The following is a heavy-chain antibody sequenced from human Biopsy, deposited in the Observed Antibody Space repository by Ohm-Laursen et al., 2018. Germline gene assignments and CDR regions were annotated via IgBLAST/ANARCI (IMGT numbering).Heavy chain of an antibody. CDR2: IDPKTGGT. J-gene: IGHJ4*02. CDR1: GYTFTGDY. CDR3: AKDLLEWSVPS. V-gene: IGHV1-2*02. D-gene: IGHD3-3*01. Sequence: ASAKVSCKASGYTFTGDYIHWVRQAPGQGLEWMGWIDPKTGGTEYAQKFRGRVTMTRDTSISTMYMDLSSLRSDDTAVYYCAKDLLEWSVPSWGQGTLVTVSS.